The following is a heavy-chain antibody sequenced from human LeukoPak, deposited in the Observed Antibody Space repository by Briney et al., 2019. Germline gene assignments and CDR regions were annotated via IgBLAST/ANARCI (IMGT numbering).Heavy chain of an antibody. Sequence: AGGSLRLSCAASGFTLSSYAMSWVRQAPGKGLEWVSAISVSGNTYRADSVKGRFTISRDNAKNSLYLQMNSLRAEDTAVYYCARGKTAPLDYWGQGTLVTVSS. CDR2: ISVSGNT. J-gene: IGHJ4*02. CDR3: ARGKTAPLDY. V-gene: IGHV3-69-1*01. CDR1: GFTLSSYA.